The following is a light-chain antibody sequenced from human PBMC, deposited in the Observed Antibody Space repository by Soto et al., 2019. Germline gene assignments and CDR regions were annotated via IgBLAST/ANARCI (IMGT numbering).Light chain of an antibody. V-gene: IGKV3-20*01. CDR3: HQYGSSPLT. CDR1: QSVSSSL. J-gene: IGKJ2*01. CDR2: DVS. Sequence: EIVLTQSPGTLSLSPGEGATLSCRASQSVSSSLLAWFQQKPGQAPRLLIHDVSSRATGIPDRFSGSGSGTDFTLSISRREPEDLAVYYCHQYGSSPLTFGQGNKLEIK.